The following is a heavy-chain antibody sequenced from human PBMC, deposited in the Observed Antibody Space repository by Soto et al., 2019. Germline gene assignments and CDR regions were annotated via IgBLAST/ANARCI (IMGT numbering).Heavy chain of an antibody. CDR1: GGSISSGGYY. Sequence: SETLSLTCTVSGGSISSGGYYWSWIRQHPGKGLEWIGYIYYSGSTYYNPSLKSRVTISVDTSKNQFSLKLSSVTAADTAVYYCAALGYGSGSYHDQYYFDYWGQGTLVTVSS. CDR3: AALGYGSGSYHDQYYFDY. CDR2: IYYSGST. J-gene: IGHJ4*02. V-gene: IGHV4-31*03. D-gene: IGHD3-10*01.